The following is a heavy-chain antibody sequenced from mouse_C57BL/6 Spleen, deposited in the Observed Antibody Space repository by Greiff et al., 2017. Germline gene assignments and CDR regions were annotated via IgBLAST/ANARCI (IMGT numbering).Heavy chain of an antibody. CDR3: ARGYSNFVYYFDY. Sequence: VQLQQSGPELVKPGASVKISCKASGYTFTDYYMNWVKQSHGKSLEWIGDINPNNGGTSYNQKFKGKDTLTVDKSSSTAYMELRSLTSEDSAVYYCARGYSNFVYYFDYWGQGTTLTVSA. V-gene: IGHV1-26*01. J-gene: IGHJ2*01. CDR2: INPNNGGT. D-gene: IGHD2-5*01. CDR1: GYTFTDYY.